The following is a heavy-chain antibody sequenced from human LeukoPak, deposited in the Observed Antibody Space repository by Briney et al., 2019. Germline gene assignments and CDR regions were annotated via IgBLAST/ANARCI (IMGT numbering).Heavy chain of an antibody. V-gene: IGHV4-59*01. CDR1: GGSISSDY. CDR2: IYYSGST. Sequence: SETLSLTCTVSGGSISSDYWSWIRQPPGKGLEWIGYIYYSGSTNYNPSLKSRVTISVDTSKNQFSLKLSSVTAADTAVYYCATALRDDYGDYDRYYYMDVWGKGTTVTVSS. CDR3: ATALRDDYGDYDRYYYMDV. D-gene: IGHD4-17*01. J-gene: IGHJ6*03.